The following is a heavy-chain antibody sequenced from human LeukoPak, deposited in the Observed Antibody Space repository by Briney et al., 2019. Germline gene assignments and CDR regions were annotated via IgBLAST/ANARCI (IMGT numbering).Heavy chain of an antibody. V-gene: IGHV3-66*01. J-gene: IGHJ2*01. CDR1: GFTVSSNY. D-gene: IGHD1-26*01. Sequence: GGSLRLSCAASGFTVSSNYMSWVRQAPGKGLEWVSVIYSGGSTYYADSVKGKFTISRDNSKNTLYLQMNSLRAEDTAVYYCARGAQGPLNWYFDLWGRGTLVTVSS. CDR3: ARGAQGPLNWYFDL. CDR2: IYSGGST.